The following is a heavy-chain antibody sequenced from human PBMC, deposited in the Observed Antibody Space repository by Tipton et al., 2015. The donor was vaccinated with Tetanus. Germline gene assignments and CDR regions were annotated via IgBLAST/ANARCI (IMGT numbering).Heavy chain of an antibody. D-gene: IGHD3-9*01. CDR1: GFTFSSDA. V-gene: IGHV3-23*01. CDR3: AKFLVVITRGYYHTMVV. CDR2: ISPTGDET. Sequence: SLRLSCAASGFTFSSDAMTWVRQAPGKGLEWVSAISPTGDETYYADSVKGRFTISRDNSKNTLILQMNSLRAEDTAVCFCAKFLVVITRGYYHTMVVWGQGATVAVSS. J-gene: IGHJ6*02.